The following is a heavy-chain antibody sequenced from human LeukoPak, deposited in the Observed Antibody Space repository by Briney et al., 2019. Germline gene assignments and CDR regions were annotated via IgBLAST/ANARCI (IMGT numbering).Heavy chain of an antibody. D-gene: IGHD5-18*01. J-gene: IGHJ3*02. CDR1: GFSFSTIY. CDR3: AKDLEQLWFGADAFDI. CDR2: ISGSGGST. Sequence: GGSLRLSCAASGFSFSTIYMSWVRQAPGKGLEWVSAISGSGGSTYYADSVKGRFTISRDNSKNTLYLQMNSLRAEDTAVYYCAKDLEQLWFGADAFDIWGQGTMVTVSS. V-gene: IGHV3-23*01.